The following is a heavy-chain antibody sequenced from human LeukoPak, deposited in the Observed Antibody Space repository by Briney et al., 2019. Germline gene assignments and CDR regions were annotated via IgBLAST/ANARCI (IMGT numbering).Heavy chain of an antibody. CDR1: GSGFTFGSFG. CDR3: AKDLGRGYSWNYEPWFDP. V-gene: IGHV3-30*02. Sequence: GGSLRLSCAASGSGFTFGSFGMHWVRQAPGKGLEWVAFIRYDGSNKYYADSVKGRFTISRDNSKNTLYLQMNSLRTEDTAVYYCAKDLGRGYSWNYEPWFDPWGQGTLVTVS. D-gene: IGHD1-7*01. CDR2: IRYDGSNK. J-gene: IGHJ5*02.